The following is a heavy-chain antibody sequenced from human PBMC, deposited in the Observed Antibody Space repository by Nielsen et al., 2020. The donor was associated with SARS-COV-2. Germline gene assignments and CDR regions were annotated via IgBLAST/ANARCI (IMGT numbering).Heavy chain of an antibody. Sequence: ASVKVSCKASGYTFTGYYMHWVRQAPGQGLEWMGWINPNSGGTNYAQKLQGRVTMTTDTSTSTAYMELRSLRSDDTAVYYCARYAVRARLDDYWGQGTLVTVSS. CDR3: ARYAVRARLDDY. CDR1: GYTFTGYY. CDR2: INPNSGGT. J-gene: IGHJ4*02. V-gene: IGHV1-2*02. D-gene: IGHD3-10*01.